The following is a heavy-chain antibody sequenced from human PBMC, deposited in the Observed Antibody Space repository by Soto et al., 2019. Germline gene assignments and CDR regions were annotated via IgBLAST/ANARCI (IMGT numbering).Heavy chain of an antibody. D-gene: IGHD6-6*01. CDR1: GGSISSYY. J-gene: IGHJ6*02. Sequence: SETLSLTCTVSGGSISSYYWSWIRQPPGKGLEWIGYIYYSGSTNYNPSLKSRVTISVDTSKNQFSLKLSSVTAADTAVYYCAREQLGYYYGMDVWGQGTTVTVSS. CDR3: AREQLGYYYGMDV. CDR2: IYYSGST. V-gene: IGHV4-59*01.